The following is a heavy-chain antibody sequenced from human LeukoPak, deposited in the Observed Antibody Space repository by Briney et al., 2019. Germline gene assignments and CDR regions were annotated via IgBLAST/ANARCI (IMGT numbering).Heavy chain of an antibody. CDR2: INHSGST. V-gene: IGHV4-34*01. Sequence: PSETLSLTCAVYGESFSSYYWSWIRQSPGKGLEYIGEINHSGSTNYNPSLKSRVTISVDTSKNQFSLKLSSVTAADTAVYYCARTIYITMVRGVITRARIFDYWGQGTLVTVSS. D-gene: IGHD3-10*01. CDR1: GESFSSYY. CDR3: ARTIYITMVRGVITRARIFDY. J-gene: IGHJ4*02.